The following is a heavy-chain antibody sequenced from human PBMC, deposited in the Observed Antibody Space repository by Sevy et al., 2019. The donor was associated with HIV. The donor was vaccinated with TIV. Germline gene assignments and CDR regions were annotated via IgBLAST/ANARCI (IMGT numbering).Heavy chain of an antibody. D-gene: IGHD3-10*01. J-gene: IGHJ3*02. CDR2: SYYSGST. Sequence: SETLSLTCTVSGGSISSSDNYWGWIRQPPGKGLDWIASSYYSGSTYYNPSLKSRVTISVDTSKNQFSLKLRSVTAADTAVYYCTIRRVEDYYGSGTPPLVNGPFDIWGQGTMVTVSS. V-gene: IGHV4-39*01. CDR3: TIRRVEDYYGSGTPPLVNGPFDI. CDR1: GGSISSSDNY.